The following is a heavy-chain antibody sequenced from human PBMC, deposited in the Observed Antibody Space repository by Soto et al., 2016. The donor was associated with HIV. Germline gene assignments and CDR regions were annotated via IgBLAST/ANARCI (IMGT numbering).Heavy chain of an antibody. Sequence: EVQLVETGGGLIQPGGSLRLSCIVSDFSVSSNYMSWVRQAPGKGLEWVSLISAGGSTEYADSVKGRFTISRDSSKSTIFLQMKSLRAEDTAVYFCARAPGRRGRDGPPKSYYYMDVWAKGPRSIVSS. CDR3: ARAPGRRGRDGPPKSYYYMDV. J-gene: IGHJ6*03. D-gene: IGHD1-26*01. CDR1: DFSVSSNY. CDR2: ISAGGST. V-gene: IGHV3-53*02.